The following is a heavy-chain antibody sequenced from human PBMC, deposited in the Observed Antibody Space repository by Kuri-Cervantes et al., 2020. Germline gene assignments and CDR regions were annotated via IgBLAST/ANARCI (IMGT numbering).Heavy chain of an antibody. J-gene: IGHJ4*02. D-gene: IGHD2-21*02. Sequence: SLKISCAASGFTFDDYAMHWVRQAPGKGVEWVSGISWNSGSIGYADSVKGRFTISRDNAKNSLYLQMNSLRAEDTAVYYCASLGDCYNCNRDYWGQGTLVTVSS. CDR2: ISWNSGSI. CDR1: GFTFDDYA. CDR3: ASLGDCYNCNRDY. V-gene: IGHV3-9*01.